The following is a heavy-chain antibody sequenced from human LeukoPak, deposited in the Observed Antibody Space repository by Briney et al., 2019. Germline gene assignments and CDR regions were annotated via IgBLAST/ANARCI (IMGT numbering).Heavy chain of an antibody. CDR1: GFTFSALG. Sequence: GGSLRLSCAASGFTFSALGMHWVRQAPGKGLEWVAVISYDGSYEYLAESVKGRFTISRDDSKNTLYLQINSLRAEDTAMYYCAKEENTAANSWGQGTLVSVSS. V-gene: IGHV3-30*18. CDR2: ISYDGSYE. J-gene: IGHJ4*02. CDR3: AKEENTAANS. D-gene: IGHD2-2*01.